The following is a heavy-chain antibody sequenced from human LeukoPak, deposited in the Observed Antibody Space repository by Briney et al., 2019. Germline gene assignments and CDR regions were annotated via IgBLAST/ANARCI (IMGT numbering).Heavy chain of an antibody. Sequence: PSETLSLTCAVSGGSFSSYYWSWIRQPPGKGLEWIGYIYYSGSTNYNPSLKSRVTISVDTSKNQFSLKLSSVTAADTAVYYCARVGGGQNYYYYYMDVWGKGTTVTISS. CDR2: IYYSGST. CDR3: ARVGGGQNYYYYYMDV. D-gene: IGHD1-26*01. CDR1: GGSFSSYY. V-gene: IGHV4-59*01. J-gene: IGHJ6*03.